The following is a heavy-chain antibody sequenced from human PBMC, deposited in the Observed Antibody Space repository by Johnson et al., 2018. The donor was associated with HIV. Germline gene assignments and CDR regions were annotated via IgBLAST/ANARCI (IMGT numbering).Heavy chain of an antibody. J-gene: IGHJ3*02. CDR3: ARVTAYNSFDI. Sequence: QVHLLESGGAVLQPGRSLTPSCARSGFAFSTYALHCVRQAPGKGLAWVAVISYHGSDKINADSVMGRFTVSRDNSKNTLDLQMSSLRPDDTAMYYCARVTAYNSFDIWGQGTMVTVSS. V-gene: IGHV3-30-3*01. CDR2: ISYHGSDK. D-gene: IGHD2-21*02. CDR1: GFAFSTYA.